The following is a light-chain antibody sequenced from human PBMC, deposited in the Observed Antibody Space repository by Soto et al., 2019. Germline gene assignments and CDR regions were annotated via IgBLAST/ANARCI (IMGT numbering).Light chain of an antibody. CDR2: EGS. CDR1: SSDVGRYNL. CDR3: CSYAGSSTL. V-gene: IGLV2-23*01. J-gene: IGLJ2*01. Sequence: SALTQPASVSGSPGQSITISCTGTSSDVGRYNLVSWYQQHPGKAPKLMIYEGSKRPSGVSNRFSGSKSGNTASLTISGLQAEDEADYYCCSYAGSSTLFGGGTKLTVL.